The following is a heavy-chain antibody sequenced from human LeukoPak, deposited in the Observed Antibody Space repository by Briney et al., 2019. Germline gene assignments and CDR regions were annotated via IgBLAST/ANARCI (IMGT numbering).Heavy chain of an antibody. CDR1: GFTFSSRG. Sequence: GGSLRLSCAASGFTFSSRGMHWVRQAPGKGLEWVAVISYEGSIKYYADSVKGRFTISRDNSKNTLYLQMNSLRAEDTAVYYCAKCQGRVYSSTPHGMDVWGRGTTVTVSS. J-gene: IGHJ6*02. CDR3: AKCQGRVYSSTPHGMDV. CDR2: ISYEGSIK. V-gene: IGHV3-30*18. D-gene: IGHD2-2*01.